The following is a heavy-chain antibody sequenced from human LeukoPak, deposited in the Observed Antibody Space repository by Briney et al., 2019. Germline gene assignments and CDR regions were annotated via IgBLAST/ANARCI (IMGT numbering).Heavy chain of an antibody. Sequence: SETLSLTCTVSGGSISSYYWSWIRQPPGKGLEWIGYIYYSGSTNYNPSLKSRVTISVDTSKNQFSLKLSSETAADTAVYYCARGWPYSRWYGMDVWGQGTTVTVSS. J-gene: IGHJ6*02. CDR3: ARGWPYSRWYGMDV. D-gene: IGHD4-11*01. CDR2: IYYSGST. V-gene: IGHV4-59*01. CDR1: GGSISSYY.